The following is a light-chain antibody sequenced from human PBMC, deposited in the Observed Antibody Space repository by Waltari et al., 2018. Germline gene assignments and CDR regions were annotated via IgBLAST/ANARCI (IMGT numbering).Light chain of an antibody. J-gene: IGLJ3*02. Sequence: QSVLTQPPSASGTPGQRVTISCSGGNSNIGSNTVNWYQQIPGTAPKLLIYSDQQRPSGVPDRFSDSKSGTSASLAISGLQSEDEADYYCAAWDDSLNGYWVFGGGTKLTVL. CDR3: AAWDDSLNGYWV. CDR2: SDQ. CDR1: NSNIGSNT. V-gene: IGLV1-44*01.